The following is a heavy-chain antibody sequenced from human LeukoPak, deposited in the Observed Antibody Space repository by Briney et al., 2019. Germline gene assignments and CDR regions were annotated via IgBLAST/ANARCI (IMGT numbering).Heavy chain of an antibody. CDR2: IYYSGST. Sequence: PSETLSLTCTVSGGSISSGGYYWSWIRQHPGKGLEWIGYIYYSGSTYYNPSLKSRVTISVDTAKNQFSLKLSSETAADTAVYYCARSYCSSTSCSPYYYYYMDVWGKGTTVTVSS. CDR3: ARSYCSSTSCSPYYYYYMDV. V-gene: IGHV4-31*03. J-gene: IGHJ6*03. D-gene: IGHD2-2*01. CDR1: GGSISSGGYY.